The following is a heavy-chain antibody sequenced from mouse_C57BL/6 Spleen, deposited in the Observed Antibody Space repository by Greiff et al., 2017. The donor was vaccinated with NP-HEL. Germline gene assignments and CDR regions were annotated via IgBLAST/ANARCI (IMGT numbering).Heavy chain of an antibody. CDR2: IYPGDGDT. J-gene: IGHJ4*01. CDR3: HYYGSSYDYAMDY. Sequence: LEESGAELVKPGASVKISCKASGYAFSSYWMNWVKQRPGKGLEWIGQIYPGDGDTNYNGKFKGKATLTADKSSSTAYMQLSSLTSEDSAVYFCHYYGSSYDYAMDYWGQGTSVTVSS. D-gene: IGHD1-1*01. V-gene: IGHV1-80*01. CDR1: GYAFSSYW.